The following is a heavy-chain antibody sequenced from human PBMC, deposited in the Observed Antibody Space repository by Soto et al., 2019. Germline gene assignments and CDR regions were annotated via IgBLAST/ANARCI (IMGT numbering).Heavy chain of an antibody. V-gene: IGHV3-23*01. D-gene: IGHD1-26*01. Sequence: GGSLRLSCAASGFNLSSYAMNWVRQAPGKGLEWVSAISGSGDRTYYVGSVKGRFTISRDNSNNTLYLQMNSLRAEDTAVYYCAKGNGGGYAAADYWGRGTLVTVSS. CDR1: GFNLSSYA. CDR2: ISGSGDRT. CDR3: AKGNGGGYAAADY. J-gene: IGHJ4*02.